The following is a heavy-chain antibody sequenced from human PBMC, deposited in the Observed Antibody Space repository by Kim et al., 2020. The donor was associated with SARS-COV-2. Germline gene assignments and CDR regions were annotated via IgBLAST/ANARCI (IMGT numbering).Heavy chain of an antibody. D-gene: IGHD3-10*01. J-gene: IGHJ6*02. CDR1: GFTFSSYA. CDR2: ISYDGSNK. CDR3: ASPFPPAYYGSGSYVGYYYYGRDV. V-gene: IGHV3-30*04. Sequence: GGSLRLSCAASGFTFSSYAMHWVRQAPGKGLEWVAVISYDGSNKYYADSVKGRFTISRDNSKNTLYLQMNSLRAEDTAVYYCASPFPPAYYGSGSYVGYYYYGRDVWGQGTTVTVSS.